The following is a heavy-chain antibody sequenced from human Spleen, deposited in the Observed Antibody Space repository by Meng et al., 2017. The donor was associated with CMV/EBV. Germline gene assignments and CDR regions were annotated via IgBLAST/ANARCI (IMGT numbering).Heavy chain of an antibody. CDR1: GVSLSAYY. D-gene: IGHD3-16*01. V-gene: IGHV4-34*01. CDR2: INHSGST. CDR3: ARRPWGGLDY. Sequence: SETLSLTCGVYGVSLSAYYWTWIRQPPGKGLEWIGEINHSGSTNYNPSLRSRVTLSLDTSKNQFSLKLSSVTAADTAVYYCARRPWGGLDYWGQGALVTVSS. J-gene: IGHJ4*02.